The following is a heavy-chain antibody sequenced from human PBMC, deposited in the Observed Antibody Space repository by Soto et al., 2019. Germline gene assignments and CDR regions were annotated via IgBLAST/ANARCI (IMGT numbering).Heavy chain of an antibody. D-gene: IGHD4-17*01. V-gene: IGHV4-39*01. Sequence: SETLSLTCTVSGGSVTNSSYYWGWIRQSPGKGLEWIGSVYYRGRSYSKSSVKSRVTISVDTSKNRSSLSLNSVTASDTAVYFCVSQRTTVPTQAYFDYWGPGALVTVSS. CDR3: VSQRTTVPTQAYFDY. J-gene: IGHJ4*02. CDR2: VYYRGRS. CDR1: GGSVTNSSYY.